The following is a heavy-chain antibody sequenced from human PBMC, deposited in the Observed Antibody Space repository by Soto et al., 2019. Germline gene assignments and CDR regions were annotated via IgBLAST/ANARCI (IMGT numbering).Heavy chain of an antibody. D-gene: IGHD6-13*01. CDR3: ARHRYGSSWYAP. CDR1: GGSISSYY. Sequence: SEILSLTCTVSGGSISSYYWSWIRQPPGKGLEWIGYIYYSGSTNYNPSLKSRVTISVDTSKNQFSLKLSSVTAADTAVYYCARHRYGSSWYAPWGQGTQVTVS. V-gene: IGHV4-59*08. CDR2: IYYSGST. J-gene: IGHJ5*02.